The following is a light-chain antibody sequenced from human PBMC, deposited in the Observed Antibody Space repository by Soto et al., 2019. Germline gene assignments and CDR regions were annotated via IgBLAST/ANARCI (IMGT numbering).Light chain of an antibody. CDR3: VLYMGSGIWV. CDR1: SGSVSTNYY. CDR2: STN. J-gene: IGLJ3*02. V-gene: IGLV8-61*01. Sequence: QAVVTQEPSFSVSPGGTVTLTCGLSSGSVSTNYYPSWYQQTPGQAPRTLIYSTNTRSSGVPDRFSGSILGNKAALTITGAQADDESDYYCVLYMGSGIWVFGEGPSSPS.